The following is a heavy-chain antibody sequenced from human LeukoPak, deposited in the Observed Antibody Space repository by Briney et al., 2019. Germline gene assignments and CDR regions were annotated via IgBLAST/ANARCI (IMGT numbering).Heavy chain of an antibody. CDR2: IGAGGTPM. CDR3: SRRRYGSSNDALDI. D-gene: IGHD6-6*01. V-gene: IGHV3-21*01. J-gene: IGHJ3*02. Sequence: GGSLRLSCAASGFTFSTYTMNWVRQATGKGLEWVSSIGAGGTPMYYAGSVKGRFTISRDNAKNSLYLEMNSLKAEDTAVYYCSRRRYGSSNDALDIWGEGTMVTVSS. CDR1: GFTFSTYT.